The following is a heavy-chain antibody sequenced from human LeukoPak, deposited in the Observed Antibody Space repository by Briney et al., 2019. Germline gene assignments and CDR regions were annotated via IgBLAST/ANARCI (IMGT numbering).Heavy chain of an antibody. CDR1: GGSISSYY. V-gene: IGHV4-59*01. D-gene: IGHD6-19*01. CDR2: IYYSGST. J-gene: IGHJ4*02. CDR3: ARDSGPRFDY. Sequence: SETLSLTCTVSGGSISSYYWSWIRQPPGKGLEWIGYIYYSGSTNYNPSLKSRVTISVDTSKNQFSLKVSSVAAADTAVYYCARDSGPRFDYWGQGTLVTVSS.